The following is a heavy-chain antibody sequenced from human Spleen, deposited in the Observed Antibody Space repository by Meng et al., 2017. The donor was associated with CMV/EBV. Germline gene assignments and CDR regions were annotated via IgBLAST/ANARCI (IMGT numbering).Heavy chain of an antibody. Sequence: GESLKISCAASGFTFSSYAMSWVRQAPGKGLEWVGRIKTKTDGGTTDYAAPVKGRFTISRDDSTNTLYLQMNSLKSEDTAVYFCTTVGHTLARGWGQGTRVTVSS. CDR1: GFTFSSYA. CDR3: TTVGHTLARG. D-gene: IGHD3-10*01. CDR2: IKTKTDGGTT. J-gene: IGHJ4*02. V-gene: IGHV3-15*01.